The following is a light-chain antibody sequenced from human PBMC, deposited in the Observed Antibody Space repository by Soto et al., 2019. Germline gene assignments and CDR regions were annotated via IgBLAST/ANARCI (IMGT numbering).Light chain of an antibody. Sequence: QAVVTQPPSVSGAPGQRVTISCTGSSSNIGARYDVHWYQQLPGTAPKLLIYGDNSRPSGVPDRFSGSKSGTSASLAITGLQAEDEADYYCQSYDSRLSGSVVFGGGTKLTVL. CDR1: SSNIGARYD. V-gene: IGLV1-40*01. J-gene: IGLJ2*01. CDR3: QSYDSRLSGSVV. CDR2: GDN.